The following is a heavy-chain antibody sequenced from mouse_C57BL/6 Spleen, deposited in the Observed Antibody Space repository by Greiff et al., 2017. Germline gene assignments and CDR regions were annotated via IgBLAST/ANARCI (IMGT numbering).Heavy chain of an antibody. D-gene: IGHD1-1*01. CDR1: GFTFSDYY. Sequence: EVKLVESEGGLVQPGSSMKLSCTASGFTFSDYYMAWVRQVPEKGLEWVANINYDGSSTYYLDSLKSRFIISRDNAKNILYLQMRSLKSEDTATYYCARDEYYGSPGWFAYWGQGTLVTVSA. V-gene: IGHV5-16*01. CDR3: ARDEYYGSPGWFAY. CDR2: INYDGSST. J-gene: IGHJ3*01.